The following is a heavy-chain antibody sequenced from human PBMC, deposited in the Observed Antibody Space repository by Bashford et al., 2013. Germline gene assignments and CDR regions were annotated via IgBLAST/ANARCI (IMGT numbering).Heavy chain of an antibody. D-gene: IGHD4-17*01. CDR3: ARDPSTPMTFDC. CDR2: MHPNSGAT. Sequence: ASVKVSCKTSGYPFTAYYMHWVRQAPGQGLEWMGWMHPNSGATKYAQKFQDRVTMTGDTSISTGYMDLSRLRADDTAVYYCARDPSTPMTFDCWGQGTLVTVSS. V-gene: IGHV1-2*02. CDR1: GYPFTAYY. J-gene: IGHJ4*02.